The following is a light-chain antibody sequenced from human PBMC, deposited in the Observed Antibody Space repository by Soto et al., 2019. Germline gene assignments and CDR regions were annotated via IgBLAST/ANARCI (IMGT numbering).Light chain of an antibody. V-gene: IGKV1-5*01. J-gene: IGKJ3*01. CDR3: QQYNSYST. CDR1: QSISSW. CDR2: DAS. Sequence: DLQMTQSPSTLSASTGDRVTITCRARQSISSWLAWYPQKPGKAPKLLIYDASSLQSGVPSRFSGSGSGTEFTLTISSLQPDDSATYYCQQYNSYSTFGPGTKVDIK.